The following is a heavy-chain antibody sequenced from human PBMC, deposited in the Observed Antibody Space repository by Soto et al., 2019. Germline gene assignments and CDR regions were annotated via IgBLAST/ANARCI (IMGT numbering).Heavy chain of an antibody. V-gene: IGHV4-39*01. CDR1: GGSISSSSYY. J-gene: IGHJ5*02. Sequence: QLQLQESGPGLVKPSETLSLTCTVSGGSISSSSYYWGWIRQPPGKGLEWIGSIYYSGSTYYNPSLKSRVTISVDTSKNQFSLKLSSVTAADTAVYYCARHPRAAAVDWFDPWGQGTLVTVSS. CDR2: IYYSGST. D-gene: IGHD6-13*01. CDR3: ARHPRAAAVDWFDP.